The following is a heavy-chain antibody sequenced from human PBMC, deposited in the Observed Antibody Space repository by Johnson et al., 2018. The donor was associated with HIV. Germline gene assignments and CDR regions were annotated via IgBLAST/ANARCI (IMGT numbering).Heavy chain of an antibody. CDR1: GFTFSSNY. CDR2: IYSGGST. Sequence: QLVESGGGLVQPGGSLRLSCAASGFTFSSNYMSWVRQAPGKGLEWVSVIYSGGSTYYADSVKGRFTISRDNSKNTLYLQMTSQRAEDPAVYYCATQGVTTSFDIWGQGTMVTVSS. J-gene: IGHJ3*02. CDR3: ATQGVTTSFDI. D-gene: IGHD4-11*01. V-gene: IGHV3-66*01.